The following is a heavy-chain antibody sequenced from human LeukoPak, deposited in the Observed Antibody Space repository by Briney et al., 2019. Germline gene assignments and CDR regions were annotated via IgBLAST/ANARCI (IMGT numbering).Heavy chain of an antibody. J-gene: IGHJ4*02. D-gene: IGHD4-17*01. CDR3: TTDTGDYASLIASKGY. Sequence: PGGSLRLSCAASGLTFSNAWMSWVRQAPGKGLEWVGRIKSKTDGGTTDYAAPVKGRFTISRDDSKNTLYLQMNSLKTEDTAVYYCTTDTGDYASLIASKGYWGQGTLVTVSS. V-gene: IGHV3-15*01. CDR2: IKSKTDGGTT. CDR1: GLTFSNAW.